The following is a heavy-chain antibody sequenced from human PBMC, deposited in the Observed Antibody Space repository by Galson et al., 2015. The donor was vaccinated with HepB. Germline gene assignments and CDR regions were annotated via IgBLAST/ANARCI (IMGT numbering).Heavy chain of an antibody. CDR2: ITPIFGTA. CDR1: GGTFRSYA. V-gene: IGHV1-69*05. CDR3: ARSPTSNSNPYYFDD. D-gene: IGHD1-1*01. J-gene: IGHJ4*02. Sequence: SVKVSCKASGGTFRSYAISWVRQAPGQGLEWMGGITPIFGTANYAQKLQGRVTMTTDTSTSTAYMELSSLKTSDTAMYYCARSPTSNSNPYYFDDWGQGTLVTVSS.